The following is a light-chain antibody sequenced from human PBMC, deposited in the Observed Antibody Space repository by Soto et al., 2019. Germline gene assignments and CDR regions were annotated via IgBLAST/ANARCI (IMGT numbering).Light chain of an antibody. J-gene: IGKJ1*01. CDR3: QHYNNWPPWT. V-gene: IGKV3-15*01. CDR1: QSVSSN. CDR2: GAS. Sequence: EIVMTRSPATLSVSPGERATLSCRASQSVSSNLAWYQQKPGQVPRLLIYGASTRATGIPARFSGSGSGTEFTLTISSLQSEDFAVYYCQHYNNWPPWTFGRGTKVEIK.